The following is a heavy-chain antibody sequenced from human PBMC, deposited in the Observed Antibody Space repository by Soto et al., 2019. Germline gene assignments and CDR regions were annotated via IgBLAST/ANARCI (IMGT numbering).Heavy chain of an antibody. CDR3: VRYGVAATY. CDR1: GYTFTTYN. CDR2: RNPNSGNT. D-gene: IGHD2-21*02. J-gene: IGHJ4*02. V-gene: IGHV1-8*01. Sequence: QVQLVQSGAEVKKPGASVKVSCKASGYTFTTYNINWVRQATGQGLEWMGWRNPNSGNTGYAQKFQDRITLTRDTSITTAYMELSSLRSDDTAVYFCVRYGVAATYWGQGTLVTVSS.